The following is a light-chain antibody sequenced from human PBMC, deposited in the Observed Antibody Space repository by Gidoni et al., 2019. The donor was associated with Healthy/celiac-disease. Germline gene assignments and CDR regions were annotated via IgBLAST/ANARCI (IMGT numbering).Light chain of an antibody. CDR1: SSDVCGYNY. CDR3: CSYAGSYTFVL. V-gene: IGLV2-11*01. J-gene: IGLJ2*01. CDR2: DVS. Sequence: QAALTQPRSVSGSPGQSVTISCTGTSSDVCGYNYVSWYQQHPGNAPKLMIYDVSKRPSGVPYRFSGSKSGNTASLTISGLQAEAEADYYCCSYAGSYTFVLFGGGTKLTVL.